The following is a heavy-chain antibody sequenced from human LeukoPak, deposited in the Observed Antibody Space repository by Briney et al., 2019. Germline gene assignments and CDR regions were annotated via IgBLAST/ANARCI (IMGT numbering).Heavy chain of an antibody. CDR3: ARGPPPDFDY. CDR1: GGSISSGSYY. V-gene: IGHV4-61*02. J-gene: IGHJ4*02. CDR2: IHPSGST. Sequence: SETLSLTCTVSGGSISSGSYYWSWIRQPAGKGLEWIGRIHPSGSTNYNPSLKSRVTLSVDTSKNQFSLKLSSVTAADTAVYYCARGPPPDFDYWGRGTLVTVPS.